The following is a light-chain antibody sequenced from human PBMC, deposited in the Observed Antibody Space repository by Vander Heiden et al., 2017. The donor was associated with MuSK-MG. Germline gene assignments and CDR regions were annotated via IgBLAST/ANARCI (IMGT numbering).Light chain of an antibody. V-gene: IGKV6-21*02. CDR1: ENIDNS. CDR2: YAS. J-gene: IGKJ4*01. CDR3: HQSSSLPLT. Sequence: ELVLTQSHDFQSVAPKEKVTITCRASENIDNSLHWYQQKPDQSPKLLIKYASHSISGVPSRFTGSGSGTDFTLTIDSLEVEDAATYYCHQSSSLPLTFGGGTKVEIK.